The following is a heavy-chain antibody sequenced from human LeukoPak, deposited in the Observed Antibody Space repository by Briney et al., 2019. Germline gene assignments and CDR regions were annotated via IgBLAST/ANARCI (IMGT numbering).Heavy chain of an antibody. CDR2: ISSSGSTI. Sequence: GGSLRLSCAASGFTFSDYYMSWIRQAPGKGLEWVSYISSSGSTIYYADSVKGRFTISRDNAKNSLYLQMNSLRAEDTAVYYCAKDREVVTRSYFDYWGQGTLVTVSS. V-gene: IGHV3-11*01. CDR1: GFTFSDYY. J-gene: IGHJ4*02. CDR3: AKDREVVTRSYFDY. D-gene: IGHD4-23*01.